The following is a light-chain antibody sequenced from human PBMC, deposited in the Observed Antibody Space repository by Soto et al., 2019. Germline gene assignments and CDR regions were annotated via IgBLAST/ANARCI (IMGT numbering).Light chain of an antibody. Sequence: EIVMTQSPATLSVSPGERATLSCRASQSVSSNLAWYQQKAGQAPRLLIYRASTRATGIPARFGGSGSGTEFTLTISSLQSEDFAVYYCQQYNNWYTFGQGTKLEIK. V-gene: IGKV3D-15*01. CDR1: QSVSSN. CDR2: RAS. J-gene: IGKJ2*01. CDR3: QQYNNWYT.